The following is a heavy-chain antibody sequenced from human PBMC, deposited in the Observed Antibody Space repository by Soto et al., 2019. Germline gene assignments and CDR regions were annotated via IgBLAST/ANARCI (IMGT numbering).Heavy chain of an antibody. CDR3: ARVGGYSYNFDY. CDR2: ISSSSSYI. J-gene: IGHJ4*02. Sequence: EVQLVESGGGVVKPGGSLRLSCAASGFTFSSYSMNWVRQAPGKGLEWVSSISSSSSYIYYADSVKGRFNISRDNAKNSLYLQMNSLRAEDTAVYYCARVGGYSYNFDYWGQGTLVTVSS. V-gene: IGHV3-21*01. CDR1: GFTFSSYS. D-gene: IGHD5-18*01.